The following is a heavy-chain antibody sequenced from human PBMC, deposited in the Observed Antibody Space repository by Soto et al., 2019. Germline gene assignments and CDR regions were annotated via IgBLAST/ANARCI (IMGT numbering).Heavy chain of an antibody. D-gene: IGHD6-13*01. Sequence: PGGSLRLSCAASGFTFSSYSMNWVRQAPGKGLEWVSSISSSSSYIYYADSVKGRFTISRDNAKNSLYLQMNSLRAEDTAVYYCASTTIHGYTSSWLLDHWGQGTLVTVYS. J-gene: IGHJ4*02. CDR3: ASTTIHGYTSSWLLDH. CDR1: GFTFSSYS. CDR2: ISSSSSYI. V-gene: IGHV3-21*01.